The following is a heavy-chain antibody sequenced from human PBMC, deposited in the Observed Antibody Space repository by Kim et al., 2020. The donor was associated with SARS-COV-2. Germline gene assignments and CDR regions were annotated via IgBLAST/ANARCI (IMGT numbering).Heavy chain of an antibody. D-gene: IGHD6-19*01. Sequence: YADYTKSRITISKDNTKNTLYLQMNSLRAEDTAVYDCANDGDSSGWPARDWGQGTLVTVSS. CDR3: ANDGDSSGWPARD. V-gene: IGHV3-30-3*02. J-gene: IGHJ4*02.